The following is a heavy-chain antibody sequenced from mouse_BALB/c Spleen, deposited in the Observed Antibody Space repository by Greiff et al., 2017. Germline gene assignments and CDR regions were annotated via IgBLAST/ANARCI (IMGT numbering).Heavy chain of an antibody. CDR1: GYSITSGYY. Sequence: DVKLQESGPGLVKPSQSLSLTCSVTGYSITSGYYWNWIRQFPGNKLEWMGYISYDGSNNYNPSLKNRISITRDTSKNQFFLKLNSVTTEDTATYYCARVQYGNYRDYAMDYWGQGTSVTVSS. CDR3: ARVQYGNYRDYAMDY. CDR2: ISYDGSN. V-gene: IGHV3-6*02. D-gene: IGHD2-1*01. J-gene: IGHJ4*01.